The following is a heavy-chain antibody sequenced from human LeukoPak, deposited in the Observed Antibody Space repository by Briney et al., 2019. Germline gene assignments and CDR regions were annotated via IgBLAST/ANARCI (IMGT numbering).Heavy chain of an antibody. CDR2: ISGSGGDT. V-gene: IGHV3-23*01. J-gene: IGHJ4*02. CDR1: AFTFSNYA. Sequence: GGSLRLSCAASAFTFSNYAMSWVRQVPGRGLEWVSAISGSGGDTYYADSVKGRFTISRDNSKNTLYLQMDRLRVEDTAVYYCLRGDRRDYWGQGTLVTVSS. CDR3: LRGDRRDY.